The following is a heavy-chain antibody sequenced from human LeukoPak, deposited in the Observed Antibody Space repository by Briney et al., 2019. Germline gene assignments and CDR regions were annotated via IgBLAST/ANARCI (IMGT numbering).Heavy chain of an antibody. CDR2: ISYDGSNK. D-gene: IGHD5-24*01. CDR3: AKGLLET. CDR1: GFTFSSYA. Sequence: GGSLRLSCAASGFTFSSYAMHWVRQAPGKGLEWVAVISYDGSNKYYADSVKGRFTISRDNSKNTLYLQMNSLRAEDTAVYYCAKGLLETWGQGTLVTVSS. V-gene: IGHV3-30-3*01. J-gene: IGHJ5*02.